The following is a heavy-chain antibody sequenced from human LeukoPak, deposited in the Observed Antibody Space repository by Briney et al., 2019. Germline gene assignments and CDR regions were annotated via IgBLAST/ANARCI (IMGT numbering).Heavy chain of an antibody. CDR3: ARDRGRQGLSYYGMDV. J-gene: IGHJ6*02. CDR2: INAGNGNT. D-gene: IGHD3/OR15-3a*01. CDR1: GYTFTSYA. V-gene: IGHV1-3*01. Sequence: ASVKVSCKASGYTFTSYAMHWVRQAPGQRLEWMGWINAGNGNTKYSQKFQGRVTITRDTSASTAYMELSSLRSEDTAVYYCARDRGRQGLSYYGMDVWGQGTTVTVSS.